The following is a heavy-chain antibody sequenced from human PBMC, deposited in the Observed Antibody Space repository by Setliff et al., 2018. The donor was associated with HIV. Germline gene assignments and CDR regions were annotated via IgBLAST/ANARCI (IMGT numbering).Heavy chain of an antibody. Sequence: GGSLRLSCAASGFTFSNFWMHWVRQAPGKGLEWVASISPEGNRNYCVGSVKGRFTASRDNAKSSLYLQMNSLRAEDTATYYCARVLLRTNAVYGVVSNQFDPWGQGTLVTVSS. CDR3: ARVLLRTNAVYGVVSNQFDP. J-gene: IGHJ5*02. CDR1: GFTFSNFW. V-gene: IGHV3-7*03. D-gene: IGHD2-8*01. CDR2: ISPEGNRN.